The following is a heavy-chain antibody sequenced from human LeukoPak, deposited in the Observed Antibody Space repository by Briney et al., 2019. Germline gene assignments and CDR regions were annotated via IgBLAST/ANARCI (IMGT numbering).Heavy chain of an antibody. CDR2: IYHSGST. J-gene: IGHJ5*02. Sequence: SETLSLTCAVSGYSISSGYYWGWIRQPPGKGLEWIGSIYHSGSTYYNPSLKSRVTISVDTSKNQFSLKLSSVTAADTAVYYCARPFLSGYSEYNWFDPWGQGTLLTVSS. CDR1: GYSISSGYY. D-gene: IGHD3-3*01. CDR3: ARPFLSGYSEYNWFDP. V-gene: IGHV4-38-2*01.